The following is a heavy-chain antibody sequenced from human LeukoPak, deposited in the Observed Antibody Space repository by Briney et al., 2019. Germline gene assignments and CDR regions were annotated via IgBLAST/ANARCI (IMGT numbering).Heavy chain of an antibody. V-gene: IGHV4-4*09. CDR3: ARHGAQVLYSPFDY. D-gene: IGHD2-2*02. Sequence: PSETLSLTCTVSGGSISTDYWSWIRQPPGKGLEWIGHIYTGGSTDYNPSLKSRVSISVDTSRNQFSLRLSSVTAADTAVYYCARHGAQVLYSPFDYWGQGTLVTVSS. CDR2: IYTGGST. J-gene: IGHJ4*02. CDR1: GGSISTDY.